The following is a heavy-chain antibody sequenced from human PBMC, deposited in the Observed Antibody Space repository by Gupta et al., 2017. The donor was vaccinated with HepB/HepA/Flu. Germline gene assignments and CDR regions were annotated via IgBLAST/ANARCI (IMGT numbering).Heavy chain of an antibody. CDR1: GGAVSVGLYY. V-gene: IGHV4-31*03. Sequence: QLRLQESGPGLVKPSETVTLTCTVSGGAVSVGLYYWTWIRHHPETGLEWIGFIYSSGSAFYNPSLKSRVTLSVDTSKSQFYLTLTSVTVADTAVYYCARGSQNLYNWVDFWGLGTVVTVSS. D-gene: IGHD3-10*01. CDR3: ARGSQNLYNWVDF. J-gene: IGHJ5*01. CDR2: IYSSGSA.